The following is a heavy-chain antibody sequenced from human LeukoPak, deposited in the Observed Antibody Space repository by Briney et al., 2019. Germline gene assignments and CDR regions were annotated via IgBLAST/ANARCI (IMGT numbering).Heavy chain of an antibody. V-gene: IGHV1-2*02. CDR2: MNPSSGVT. CDR1: GYTFTGYF. CDR3: ARGRATSMAAAGTPWFDP. J-gene: IGHJ5*02. Sequence: ASVQVSCKASGYTFTGYFIHWVRQAPGQRLEWMGWMNPSSGVTSFAQKFQGRVTMTRDTSIGTAYMELNRLKSDDTAVYYCARGRATSMAAAGTPWFDPWGQGTLVTVSS. D-gene: IGHD6-13*01.